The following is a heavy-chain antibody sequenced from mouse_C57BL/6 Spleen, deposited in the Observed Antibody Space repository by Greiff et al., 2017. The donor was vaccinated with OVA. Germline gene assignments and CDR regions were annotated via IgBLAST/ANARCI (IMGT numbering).Heavy chain of an antibody. Sequence: ESGPGLVKPSQSLSLTCSVTGYSITSGYYWNWIRQFPGNKLEWMGYISYDGSNNYNPSLKNRISITRDTSKNQFFLKLNSVTTEDTATYYCARGGVYDYDRYFDVWGTGTTVTVSS. V-gene: IGHV3-6*01. CDR2: ISYDGSN. CDR1: GYSITSGYY. D-gene: IGHD2-4*01. CDR3: ARGGVYDYDRYFDV. J-gene: IGHJ1*03.